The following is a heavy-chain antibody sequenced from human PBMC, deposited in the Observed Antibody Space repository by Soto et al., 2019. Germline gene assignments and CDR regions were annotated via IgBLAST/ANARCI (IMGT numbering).Heavy chain of an antibody. D-gene: IGHD3-22*01. J-gene: IGHJ4*02. CDR1: GFTFSSYS. CDR3: ARDDYYDSRAFDY. Sequence: KPGGSLRLSCAASGFTFSSYSMNWVRQAPGKGPEWVSSISSSSSYIYYADSVKGRFTISRDNAKNSLYLQMNSLRAEDTAVYYCARDDYYDSRAFDYWGQGTLVTVSS. CDR2: ISSSSSYI. V-gene: IGHV3-21*01.